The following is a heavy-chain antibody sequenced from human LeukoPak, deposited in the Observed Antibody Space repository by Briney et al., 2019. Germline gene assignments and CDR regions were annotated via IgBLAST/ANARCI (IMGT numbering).Heavy chain of an antibody. D-gene: IGHD3-16*02. CDR1: GFTFSSYA. V-gene: IGHV3-23*01. Sequence: GGSLRLSCAASGFTFSSYAMSWVRQAPGKGLEWVSAISGSGGGTYYADSVKGRFTISRDNSKNTLHLQMNSLRAEDTAVYYCAKRGPNYDYIWGSYRSGYWGQGTLVTVSS. CDR2: ISGSGGGT. CDR3: AKRGPNYDYIWGSYRSGY. J-gene: IGHJ4*02.